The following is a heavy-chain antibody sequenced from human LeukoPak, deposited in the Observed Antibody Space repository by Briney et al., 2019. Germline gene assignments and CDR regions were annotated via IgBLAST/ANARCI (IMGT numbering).Heavy chain of an antibody. D-gene: IGHD2-15*01. V-gene: IGHV4-4*07. Sequence: PSETLSLTCTVSGGSITGYYWNWLRQPAGKGLEWIGRMDPKGTTSYNPSLKSRVTMSVDTSKNQFSLKLKSVTAADTAMYYCARGYCSGANCYTAPDYWGQGTLVTVSS. J-gene: IGHJ4*02. CDR1: GGSITGYY. CDR3: ARGYCSGANCYTAPDY. CDR2: MDPKGTT.